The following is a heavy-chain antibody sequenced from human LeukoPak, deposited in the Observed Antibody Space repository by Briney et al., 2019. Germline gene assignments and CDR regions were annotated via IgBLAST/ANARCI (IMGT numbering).Heavy chain of an antibody. V-gene: IGHV3-7*01. D-gene: IGHD1-20*01. CDR2: IKRDGSEK. J-gene: IGHJ4*02. CDR1: GFTFSSYW. Sequence: QAGGSLRLSCAASGFTFSSYWMHWVRQAPGKGLEWVATIKRDGSEKYYVDSVKGRFTVSRDNAKNSLYLQMNSLRADDTAVYYCARLLGDITVFDLWGQGTLVTVSS. CDR3: ARLLGDITVFDL.